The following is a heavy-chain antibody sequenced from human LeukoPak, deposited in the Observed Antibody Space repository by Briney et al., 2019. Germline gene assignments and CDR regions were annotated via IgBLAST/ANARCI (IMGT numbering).Heavy chain of an antibody. Sequence: GGSLRVSCAASGFTFSSYGMHWVRQAPGKGLEWVAFIRYDGSNKYYADSVKGRFTISRDNSKNTLYLQMNSLRAEDTAVYYCAKDLETIFLVVTTFDYWGQGTLVTVSS. CDR3: AKDLETIFLVVTTFDY. V-gene: IGHV3-30*02. CDR1: GFTFSSYG. J-gene: IGHJ4*02. D-gene: IGHD3-3*01. CDR2: IRYDGSNK.